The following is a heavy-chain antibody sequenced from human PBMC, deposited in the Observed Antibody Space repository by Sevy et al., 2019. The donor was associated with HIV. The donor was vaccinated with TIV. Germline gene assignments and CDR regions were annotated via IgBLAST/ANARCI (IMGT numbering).Heavy chain of an antibody. J-gene: IGHJ4*02. CDR1: EYSIGSGYY. D-gene: IGHD2-15*01. Sequence: SETLSLTCAVSEYSIGSGYYWGWVRQTPAKELVWIGTIYHTGKTFYNPSFRSRVTISVDTSKNQFSLNLRSVTAADKAIYFCASDGPFRYCNADTCYAGAFDSWGQGALVTVSS. V-gene: IGHV4-38-2*01. CDR2: IYHTGKT. CDR3: ASDGPFRYCNADTCYAGAFDS.